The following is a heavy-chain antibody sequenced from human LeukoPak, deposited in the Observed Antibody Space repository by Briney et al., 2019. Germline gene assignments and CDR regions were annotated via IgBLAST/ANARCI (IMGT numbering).Heavy chain of an antibody. CDR1: GGSFSGYY. CDR3: ARASGQDPPTYYGMDV. J-gene: IGHJ6*02. Sequence: SETLSLTCAAYGGSFSGYYWSWIRQPPGKGLEWIGEINHSGSTNYNPSLKSRVTISVDTSKNQFSLKLSSVTAADTAVYYCARASGQDPPTYYGMDVWGQGTTVTVSS. CDR2: INHSGST. D-gene: IGHD3-10*01. V-gene: IGHV4-34*01.